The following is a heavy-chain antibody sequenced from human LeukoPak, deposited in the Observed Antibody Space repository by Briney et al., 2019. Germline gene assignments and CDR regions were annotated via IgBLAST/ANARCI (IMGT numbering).Heavy chain of an antibody. Sequence: TSETLSLTCTVSGGSVSSYYWSWIRQPPGKGLEWIAYIYYTGITRYNPSLKSRFTISVDRSKNQLSLNLNSVTAADTAVYYCARQTRYNYGPAFDFWGQGALVTVSS. J-gene: IGHJ4*02. D-gene: IGHD5-18*01. CDR1: GGSVSSYY. CDR3: ARQTRYNYGPAFDF. CDR2: IYYTGIT. V-gene: IGHV4-59*08.